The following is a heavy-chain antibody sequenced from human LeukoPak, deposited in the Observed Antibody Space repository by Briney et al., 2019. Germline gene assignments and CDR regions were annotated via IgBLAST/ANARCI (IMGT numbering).Heavy chain of an antibody. V-gene: IGHV1-2*02. CDR3: ARALQFLEWSNRPFDY. CDR2: INPNSGAS. Sequence: ASVNVSCKASGYTFTGYYIHWVRQAPGQGLEWMGWINPNSGASSYAQKFQGRVTMTRDTSISTAYMELSRLTSDDTAVYYCARALQFLEWSNRPFDYWGQGTLVTVSS. D-gene: IGHD3-3*01. J-gene: IGHJ4*02. CDR1: GYTFTGYY.